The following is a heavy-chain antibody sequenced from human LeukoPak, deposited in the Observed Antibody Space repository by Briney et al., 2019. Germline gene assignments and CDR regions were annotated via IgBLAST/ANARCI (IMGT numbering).Heavy chain of an antibody. J-gene: IGHJ3*02. CDR2: IYPGDSDT. CDR3: ARRRLRYFDDAFDI. Sequence: GASLKISCKGSGYSFTSYWIGWVRQLPGKGLEWMGIIYPGDSDTRYSPSFQGQVTISADKSISTAYLQWSSLKASDTAMYYCARRRLRYFDDAFDIWGQGTMVTVSS. CDR1: GYSFTSYW. V-gene: IGHV5-51*01. D-gene: IGHD3-9*01.